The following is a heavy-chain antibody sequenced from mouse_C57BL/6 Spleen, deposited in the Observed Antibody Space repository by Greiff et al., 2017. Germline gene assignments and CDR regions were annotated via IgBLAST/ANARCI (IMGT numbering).Heavy chain of an antibody. V-gene: IGHV5-6*01. CDR2: ISSGGSYT. CDR1: GFTFSSYG. J-gene: IGHJ3*01. CDR3: ARDSNYGFAY. Sequence: EVQLVESGGDLVKPGGSLKLSCAASGFTFSSYGMSWVRQTPDKRLEWVATISSGGSYTYYPDSVKGRFTISRDNAKNTLYLQMSSLKSEDTAMYYCARDSNYGFAYWGLGTLVTVSA. D-gene: IGHD2-5*01.